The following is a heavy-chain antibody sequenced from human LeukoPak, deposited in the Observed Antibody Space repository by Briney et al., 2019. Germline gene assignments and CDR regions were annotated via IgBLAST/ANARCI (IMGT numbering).Heavy chain of an antibody. CDR2: INAVHGNT. D-gene: IGHD3-10*01. J-gene: IGHJ3*02. CDR1: GYTFTSYA. CDR3: ASTNYNPSLKSRVTISVDTSKNQFSLKLSSVTAADTAVYYCARGDYDFWSAVISAAFDI. Sequence: ASVKVSCKASGYTFTSYAMHWVRQAPGQRLEWMGWINAVHGNTKYSQKFQGRVTITRDTSASPACMELSSLRPEDTAVYYCASTNYNPSLKSRVTISVDTSKNQFSLKLSSVTAADTAVYYCARGDYDFWSAVISAAFDIWGQGTMVTVSS. V-gene: IGHV1-3*01.